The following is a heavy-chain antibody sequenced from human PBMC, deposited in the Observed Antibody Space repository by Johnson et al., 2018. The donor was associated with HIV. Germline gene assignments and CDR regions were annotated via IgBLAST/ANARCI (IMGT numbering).Heavy chain of an antibody. V-gene: IGHV3-9*01. CDR3: AKDRAVGATDGDDAFDI. CDR1: GFTFSSYA. D-gene: IGHD1-26*01. CDR2: ISWNSGSI. J-gene: IGHJ3*02. Sequence: VQLVESGGGLVQPGGSLGLSCAASGFTFSSYAVSWVRQAPGTGLEWVSVISWNSGSIVYADSVKGRFTISRDNAKNSLYLQMNSLRAEDTALYYCAKDRAVGATDGDDAFDIWGQGTMVTVSS.